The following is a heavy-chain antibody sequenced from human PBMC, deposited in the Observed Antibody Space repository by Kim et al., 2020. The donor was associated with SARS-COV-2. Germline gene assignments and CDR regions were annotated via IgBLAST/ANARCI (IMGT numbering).Heavy chain of an antibody. CDR1: GGSISSAGYY. D-gene: IGHD2-2*01. J-gene: IGHJ6*02. V-gene: IGHV4-31*03. CDR2: IYYSGRT. Sequence: SETLSLTCTVSGGSISSAGYYWNWIRQYPGKGLEWIGYIYYSGRTYYNPSLKSRVTISVDTSKNQFSLRLSSVTAADTAVYYCARGYCSSTSCFGVYYFYSMDVWGQGTTVTVSS. CDR3: ARGYCSSTSCFGVYYFYSMDV.